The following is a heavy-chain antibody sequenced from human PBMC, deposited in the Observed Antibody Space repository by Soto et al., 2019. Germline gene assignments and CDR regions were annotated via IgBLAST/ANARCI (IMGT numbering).Heavy chain of an antibody. Sequence: QVQLVQSGAEVKKPVASVKVSCKASGYTFTRYPIHWVRQAPGQRLEWMGWINAGNGNTKYLQKFQGRLTITRDTSASTAYMELSSLRSDDTAVYYCARDYYVSSRYYGYYFDYWGQGTLVTVSS. J-gene: IGHJ4*02. CDR3: ARDYYVSSRYYGYYFDY. D-gene: IGHD3-22*01. CDR2: INAGNGNT. V-gene: IGHV1-3*01. CDR1: GYTFTRYP.